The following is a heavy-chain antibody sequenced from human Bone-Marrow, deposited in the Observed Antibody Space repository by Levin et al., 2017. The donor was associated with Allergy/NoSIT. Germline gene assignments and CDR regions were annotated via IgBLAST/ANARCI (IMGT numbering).Heavy chain of an antibody. Sequence: SETLSLTCTVSGGSFTSYYWSWIRQPPGKGLEWIGFIYHSGSTNYNPSLKKRVIITVNTSKNQFSLKLNPVTAADTAVYDCARGGIVVAALFFDYWRQGTLVTVSS. V-gene: IGHV4-59*01. J-gene: IGHJ4*02. D-gene: IGHD6-13*01. CDR3: ARGGIVVAALFFDY. CDR1: GGSFTSYY. CDR2: IYHSGST.